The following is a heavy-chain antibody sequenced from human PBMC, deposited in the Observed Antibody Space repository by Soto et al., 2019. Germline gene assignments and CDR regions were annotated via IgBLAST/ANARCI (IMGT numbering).Heavy chain of an antibody. CDR3: ARSGSRNSLYCFDP. V-gene: IGHV4-59*01. CDR1: GGSISSYY. Sequence: PSETLSLTCTVSGGSISSYYWSWIRQPPGKGLEWIGYIYYSGSTNYNPSLKSRVTISVDTSKNQFSLKLSSVTAADTAVYYCARSGSRNSLYCFDPWGQGTLVTVSS. CDR2: IYYSGST. J-gene: IGHJ5*02.